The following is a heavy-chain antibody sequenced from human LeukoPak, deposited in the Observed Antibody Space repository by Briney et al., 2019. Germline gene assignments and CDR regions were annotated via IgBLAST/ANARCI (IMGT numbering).Heavy chain of an antibody. Sequence: SENLSFNSSVYAVSISSIPYYWGWLRQRPGNGLKWIGGIYHTGCAYYNPSLKSRATISADTSKNQLPLKLSSVTTAVTSVSYCARGGQIAAAVTWFDPWGQGNPVTVSS. CDR2: IYHTGCA. CDR1: AVSISSIPYY. J-gene: IGHJ5*02. D-gene: IGHD6-13*01. CDR3: ARGGQIAAAVTWFDP. V-gene: IGHV4-39*06.